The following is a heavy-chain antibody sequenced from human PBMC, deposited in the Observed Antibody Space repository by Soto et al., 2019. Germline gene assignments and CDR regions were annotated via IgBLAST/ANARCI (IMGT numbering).Heavy chain of an antibody. Sequence: EVQLLESGGGLVQPGGSLRLSCAVSGFTFSTYAMSWVRQAPGKGLEWLSAITPGGDWAWYADSVKGRSTISRDNSKNTLYLQMDSLRAEDTALYYCAKGSASARPYSFDFWGQGTLVTVSS. J-gene: IGHJ4*02. CDR1: GFTFSTYA. CDR3: AKGSASARPYSFDF. D-gene: IGHD6-6*01. CDR2: ITPGGDWA. V-gene: IGHV3-23*01.